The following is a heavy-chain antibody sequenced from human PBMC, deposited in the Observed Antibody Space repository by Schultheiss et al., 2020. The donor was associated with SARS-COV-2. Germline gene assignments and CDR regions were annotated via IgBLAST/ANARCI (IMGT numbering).Heavy chain of an antibody. CDR3: ARVYYDFWSGPKVLDY. CDR1: GFTFSDYY. CDR2: ISSSGSTI. D-gene: IGHD3-3*01. J-gene: IGHJ4*02. Sequence: GESLKISCAASGFTFSDYYMSWIRQAPGKGLEWVSYISSSGSTIYYADSVKGRFTISRDNAKNLLYLQMNSLRAEDTAVYYCARVYYDFWSGPKVLDYWGQGTLVTVSS. V-gene: IGHV3-11*01.